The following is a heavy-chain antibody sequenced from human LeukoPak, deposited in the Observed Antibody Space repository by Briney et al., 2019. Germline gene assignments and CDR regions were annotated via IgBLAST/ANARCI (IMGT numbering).Heavy chain of an antibody. CDR3: TRVRNSNNWWGAFDI. J-gene: IGHJ3*02. CDR1: GYTFDTSS. V-gene: IGHV1-18*01. D-gene: IGHD1-1*01. CDR2: ISPQSGNT. Sequence: ASVKVSCKAFGYTFDTSSITWVRQAPGQRLEWMGWISPQSGNTQYAQGVQGRVTITTDTSRSTAYMELRSLRPDDTAVYYCTRVRNSNNWWGAFDIWGQGTMVTVSS.